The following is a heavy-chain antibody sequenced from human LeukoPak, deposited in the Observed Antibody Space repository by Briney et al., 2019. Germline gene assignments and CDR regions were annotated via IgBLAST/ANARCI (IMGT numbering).Heavy chain of an antibody. D-gene: IGHD3-22*01. J-gene: IGHJ4*02. CDR2: IIPIFGTA. V-gene: IGHV1-69*01. CDR1: GGTFSSYA. CDR3: GRERFPGYYYDSSGYYPAFDY. Sequence: ASVKVSCKASGGTFSSYAISWVRQAPGQGLEWMGGIIPIFGTANYAQKFQGRVTITADESTSTAYMELSSLRSEDTAVYYCGRERFPGYYYDSSGYYPAFDYWGQGTLVTVSS.